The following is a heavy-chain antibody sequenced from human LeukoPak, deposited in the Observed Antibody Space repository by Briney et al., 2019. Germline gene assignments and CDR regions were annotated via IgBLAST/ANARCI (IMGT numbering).Heavy chain of an antibody. CDR1: GYTFTSYD. V-gene: IGHV1-8*03. J-gene: IGHJ4*02. CDR2: MNPNSGNT. Sequence: ASVKVSCKASGYTFTSYDINWVRQATGQGLEWMGWMNPNSGNTGYAQKFQGRVTITRNTSISTAYMELSSLRSEDTAVYYCARSGHSRRSYGDYWGQGTLVTVSS. CDR3: ARSGHSRRSYGDY. D-gene: IGHD5-18*01.